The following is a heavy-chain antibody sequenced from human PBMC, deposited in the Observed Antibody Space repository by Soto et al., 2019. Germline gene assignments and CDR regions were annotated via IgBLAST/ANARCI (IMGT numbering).Heavy chain of an antibody. V-gene: IGHV1-69*01. Sequence: QVQLVQSGAEVKKPGSSVRVSCKASGGTFSNFGFSWVRQAPGQGLEWMGGIIPIFATSNYAQKFQDRLTITADESTRTAYMDLSSLRSEDTAVYFCAKDVGFQQLLFVFETWGQGTLVTVSS. CDR3: AKDVGFQQLLFVFET. CDR1: GGTFSNFG. D-gene: IGHD6-13*01. CDR2: IIPIFATS. J-gene: IGHJ5*02.